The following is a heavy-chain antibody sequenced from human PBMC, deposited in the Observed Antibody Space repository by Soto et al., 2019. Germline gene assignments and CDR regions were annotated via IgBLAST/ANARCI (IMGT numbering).Heavy chain of an antibody. CDR3: VQSGYSSEYFQH. D-gene: IGHD3-3*01. J-gene: IGHJ1*01. CDR1: GFTFISYG. Sequence: SLRLSCAASGFTFISYGMHWVRQAPGKGLEWVAVISYDGSNKYYADSVKGRFTISRDNSKNTLYLQMNSLRAEDTAVYYCVQSGYSSEYFQHWGQGTLVTVSS. CDR2: ISYDGSNK. V-gene: IGHV3-30*03.